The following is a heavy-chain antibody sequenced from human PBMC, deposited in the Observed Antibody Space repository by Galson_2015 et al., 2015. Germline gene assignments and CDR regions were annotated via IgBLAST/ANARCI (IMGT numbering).Heavy chain of an antibody. CDR3: ARGPRRMTTVSKGGIDP. Sequence: ETLSLTCTVSGGSISSYYWSWIRQPPGQGLEWIGYIYYSGSTNYNPSLKSRVTISVDTSKSQFSLKLSSVTAADTAVYYCARGPRRMTTVSKGGIDPWGQGTLVTVSS. J-gene: IGHJ5*02. V-gene: IGHV4-59*01. CDR2: IYYSGST. D-gene: IGHD4-17*01. CDR1: GGSISSYY.